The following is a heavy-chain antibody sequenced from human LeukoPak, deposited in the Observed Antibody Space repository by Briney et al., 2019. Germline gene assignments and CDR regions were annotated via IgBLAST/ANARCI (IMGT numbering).Heavy chain of an antibody. Sequence: GGSLRLSCAASGFTFSSYEMNWVRQAPGKGLEWVSYISSSGSTIYYADSVKGRFIISRDNAKNSLYLQMNSLRAEDTAVYYCARESGFRGDAFDIWGQGTMVTVSS. J-gene: IGHJ3*02. D-gene: IGHD3-10*01. CDR3: ARESGFRGDAFDI. CDR1: GFTFSSYE. V-gene: IGHV3-48*03. CDR2: ISSSGSTI.